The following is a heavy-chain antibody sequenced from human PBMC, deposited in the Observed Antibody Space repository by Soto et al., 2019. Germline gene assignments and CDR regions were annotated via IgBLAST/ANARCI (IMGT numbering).Heavy chain of an antibody. J-gene: IGHJ4*02. CDR3: ARPPDSSLGNYFDY. D-gene: IGHD3-22*01. CDR2: IYYSGST. CDR1: GGSISSGGYY. Sequence: KPSETLSLTCTVSGGSISSGGYYWSWIRQHPGKGLEWIGYIYYSGSTYYNPSLKSRVTISVDTSKNQFSLKLSSVTAADTAVYYCARPPDSSLGNYFDYWGQGTLVTVSS. V-gene: IGHV4-31*03.